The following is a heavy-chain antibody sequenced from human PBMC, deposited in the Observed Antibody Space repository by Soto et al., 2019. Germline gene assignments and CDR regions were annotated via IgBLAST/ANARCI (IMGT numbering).Heavy chain of an antibody. V-gene: IGHV4-59*01. J-gene: IGHJ4*02. CDR1: GGSISIYY. Sequence: PSETLSLTCTVSGGSISIYYWSWMRQPPGKGLEWIGYIYYSGSTNYNPSLKSRVTISVDTSKNQFSLKLSSVTAADTAVYYCARGRDGYNFVGDFDYWGQGTLVTVSS. D-gene: IGHD5-12*01. CDR3: ARGRDGYNFVGDFDY. CDR2: IYYSGST.